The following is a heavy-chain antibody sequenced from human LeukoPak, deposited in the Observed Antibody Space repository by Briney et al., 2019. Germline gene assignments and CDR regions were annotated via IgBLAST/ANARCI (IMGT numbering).Heavy chain of an antibody. CDR3: ARGVRYYDILTGYYLAYFDY. CDR2: IKQDGSEK. J-gene: IGHJ4*02. V-gene: IGHV3-7*01. CDR1: GFTFSSYW. D-gene: IGHD3-9*01. Sequence: GGSLRLSCAASGFTFSSYWMSWVRQAPGKGLEWVANIKQDGSEKYYVDSVKGRFTISRDNAKNSLYLQMNSLRAEDTAVYYCARGVRYYDILTGYYLAYFDYWGQGTLVPVSS.